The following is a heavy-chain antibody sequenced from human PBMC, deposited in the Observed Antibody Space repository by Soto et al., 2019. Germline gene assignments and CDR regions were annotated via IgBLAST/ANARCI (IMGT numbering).Heavy chain of an antibody. D-gene: IGHD3-10*01. CDR2: INPNSGGT. J-gene: IGHJ4*02. V-gene: IGHV1-2*04. CDR1: GYTFTGYY. Sequence: QVQLVQSGAEVKKPGASVKVSCKASGYTFTGYYMHWVRQAPGQGLEWMGGINPNSGGTNYAQKFQGWVTMTRDTSISTAYRDLSRLRSGDTAVYYCARDARGDEAPMDYWGQGPLVTVSS. CDR3: ARDARGDEAPMDY.